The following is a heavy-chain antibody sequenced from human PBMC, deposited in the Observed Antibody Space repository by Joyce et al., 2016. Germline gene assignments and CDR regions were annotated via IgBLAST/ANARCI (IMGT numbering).Heavy chain of an antibody. CDR3: ARGVSSGWYVAGY. CDR1: GFTFHSYA. D-gene: IGHD6-19*01. V-gene: IGHV3-30-3*01. J-gene: IGHJ4*02. CDR2: ISYDGSNK. Sequence: QVQLVESGGGVVKPGRFLRLSCAASGFTFHSYAMHWVRQGASKEREGVAVISYDGSNKYYADSVKGRITISRDNSKNTLYLQMNSLRAEGTAVYYSARGVSSGWYVAGYWGQGTLVTVSS.